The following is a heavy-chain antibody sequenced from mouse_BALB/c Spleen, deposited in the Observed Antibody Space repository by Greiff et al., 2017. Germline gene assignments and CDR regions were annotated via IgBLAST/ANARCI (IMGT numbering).Heavy chain of an antibody. V-gene: IGHV14-3*02. J-gene: IGHJ2*01. CDR3: ASRYDGYYYFDY. CDR2: IDPANGNT. CDR1: GFNIKDTY. Sequence: LVESGAELVKPGASVKLSCTASGFNIKDTYMHWVKQRPEQGLEWIGRIDPANGNTKYDPKFQGKATITADTSSNTAYLQLSSLTSEDTAVYYCASRYDGYYYFDYWGQGTTLTVSS. D-gene: IGHD2-3*01.